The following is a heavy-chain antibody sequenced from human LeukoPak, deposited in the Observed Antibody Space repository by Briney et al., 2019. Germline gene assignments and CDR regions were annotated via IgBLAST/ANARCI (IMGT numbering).Heavy chain of an antibody. CDR2: ISSSSSYI. Sequence: GGSLRLSCAASGLTFSSYSMNWVRQAPGKGLEWVSSISSSSSYIYYADSVKGRFTISRDNAKNSLYLQMNSLRAEDTAVYYCARGSGSYHFDYWGQGTLVTVSS. CDR3: ARGSGSYHFDY. V-gene: IGHV3-21*04. D-gene: IGHD1-26*01. CDR1: GLTFSSYS. J-gene: IGHJ4*02.